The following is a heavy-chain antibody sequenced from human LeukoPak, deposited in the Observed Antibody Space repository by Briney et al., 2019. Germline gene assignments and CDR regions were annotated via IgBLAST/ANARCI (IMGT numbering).Heavy chain of an antibody. J-gene: IGHJ6*02. CDR1: GGSFSGYY. Sequence: PSETLSLTCAVYGGSFSGYYWSWIRQPPGKGLEWIGEINHSGSTNYNPSLKSRVTISVDTSKNQFSLKLSSVTAADTAVYYCARRGSSYYYYGMDFWGQGTTVTVSS. CDR3: ARRGSSYYYYGMDF. V-gene: IGHV4-34*01. D-gene: IGHD3-10*01. CDR2: INHSGST.